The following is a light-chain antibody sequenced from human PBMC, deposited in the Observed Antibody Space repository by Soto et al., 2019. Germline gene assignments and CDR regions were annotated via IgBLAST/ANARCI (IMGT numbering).Light chain of an antibody. CDR2: DVN. J-gene: IGLJ1*01. CDR3: CSYGGSFYV. CDR1: SSDVGGYNY. Sequence: QPVLTQPHSVSGSPGRAVAITCSGTSSDVGGYNYVSWYQQHPGKAPKLIIFDVNKRPSGVPDRFSGSKSGSTASLTISGLQAEDEADYYCCSYGGSFYVVGTGTKVTVL. V-gene: IGLV2-11*01.